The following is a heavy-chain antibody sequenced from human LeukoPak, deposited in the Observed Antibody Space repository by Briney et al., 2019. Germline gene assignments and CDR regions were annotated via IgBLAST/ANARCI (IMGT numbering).Heavy chain of an antibody. CDR2: INHSGST. Sequence: KPSETLSLTCAVYGVTFSGYYWSWIRQPPGKGLEWIGEINHSGSTNSKPSLTSLVTISVDTSKNQFSLNLSSVTAADTSVYYCARGIVLGPAAKEYFDLWGRGTLVTVSS. CDR1: GVTFSGYY. CDR3: ARGIVLGPAAKEYFDL. V-gene: IGHV4-34*01. D-gene: IGHD2-2*01. J-gene: IGHJ2*01.